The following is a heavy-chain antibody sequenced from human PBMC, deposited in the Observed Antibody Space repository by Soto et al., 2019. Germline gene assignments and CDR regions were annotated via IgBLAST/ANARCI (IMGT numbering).Heavy chain of an antibody. D-gene: IGHD6-13*01. CDR3: ASPTGYSRSWYMTSPSNFDY. CDR1: GGSISSSSYY. Sequence: QLQLQESGPGLVKPSETLSLTCTVSGGSISSSSYYWGWIRQPPGKGLEWIGSIYYSGSTYYNPSLKSRVTISVDTSKNQFSLKLSSVTAADTAVYYCASPTGYSRSWYMTSPSNFDYWGQGTLVTVSS. CDR2: IYYSGST. V-gene: IGHV4-39*01. J-gene: IGHJ4*02.